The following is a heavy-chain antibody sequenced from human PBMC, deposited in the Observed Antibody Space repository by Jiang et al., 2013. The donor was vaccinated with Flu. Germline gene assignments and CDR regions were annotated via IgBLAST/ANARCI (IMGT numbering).Heavy chain of an antibody. J-gene: IGHJ3*02. D-gene: IGHD3-22*01. CDR2: IIPIFGTA. CDR1: GGTFSSYA. CDR3: ARDQSHFRHYYDSDAFDI. Sequence: GAEVKKPGSSVKVSCKASGGTFSSYAISWVRQAPGQGLEWMGGIIPIFGTANYAQKFQGRVTITADESTSTAYMELSSLRSEDTAVYYCARDQSHFRHYYDSDAFDIWGQGTMVTVSS. V-gene: IGHV1-69*01.